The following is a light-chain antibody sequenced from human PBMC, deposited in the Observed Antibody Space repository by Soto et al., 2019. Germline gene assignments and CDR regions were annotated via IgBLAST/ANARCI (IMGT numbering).Light chain of an antibody. V-gene: IGKV3-20*01. CDR2: GAS. J-gene: IGKJ4*01. Sequence: EIVLTQSPGTLSLSPGERATLSCRASQSVSSNYLAWYQPKPGQAPRLLIYGASSRPTGIPERFSAGGSGTAVTLTISRLEPDVFEMFHFPKYGSSPLTFGEGTKVEIK. CDR3: PKYGSSPLT. CDR1: QSVSSNY.